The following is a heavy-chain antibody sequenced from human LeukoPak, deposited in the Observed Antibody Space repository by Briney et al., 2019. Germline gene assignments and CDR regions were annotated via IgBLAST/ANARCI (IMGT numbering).Heavy chain of an antibody. CDR1: GYTFSSYG. Sequence: ASVKVSCKASGYTFSSYGISWVQQAPGQGLEWMGWISAYNGNTNYAQKLQGRVTMTTDTSTSTAYMELRSLRSDDTAVYYCARDFFFTNFWSVQTPWGQGTLVTVSS. CDR3: ARDFFFTNFWSVQTP. D-gene: IGHD3-3*01. V-gene: IGHV1-18*01. CDR2: ISAYNGNT. J-gene: IGHJ4*02.